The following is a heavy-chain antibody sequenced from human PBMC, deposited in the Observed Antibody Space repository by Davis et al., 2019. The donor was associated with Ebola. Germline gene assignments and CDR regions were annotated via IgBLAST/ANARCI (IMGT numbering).Heavy chain of an antibody. V-gene: IGHV3-48*01. CDR2: ISSSSSTI. D-gene: IGHD3-10*01. Sequence: GESLKISCAASGFTFSSYSMNWVRQAPGKGLEWVSYISSSSSTIYYADSVKGRFTISRDNAKNSLYLQMNSLRAEDTAVYYCARGFADYYGSGSSYWGQGTLVTVSS. CDR3: ARGFADYYGSGSSY. CDR1: GFTFSSYS. J-gene: IGHJ4*02.